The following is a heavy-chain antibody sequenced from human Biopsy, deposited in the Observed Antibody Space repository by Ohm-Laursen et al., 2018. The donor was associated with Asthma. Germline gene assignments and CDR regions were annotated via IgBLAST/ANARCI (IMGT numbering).Heavy chain of an antibody. J-gene: IGHJ5*02. CDR1: GFSLSSTGVG. D-gene: IGHD2-21*01. CDR2: IYWADDT. Sequence: TQTLTLTCTFSGFSLSSTGVGVGWIRQPPGKALEWLANIYWADDTRYHPSLTSRLTISKDPARKQVVLTMTDMDPVDSGTYYCAHRRRGCDGPHCSLYFAPWGPGILVTVSS. CDR3: AHRRRGCDGPHCSLYFAP. V-gene: IGHV2-5*02.